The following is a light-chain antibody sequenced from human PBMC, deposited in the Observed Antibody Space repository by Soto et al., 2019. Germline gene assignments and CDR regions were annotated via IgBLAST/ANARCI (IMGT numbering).Light chain of an antibody. CDR2: DAS. Sequence: DIQMTQSPSTLSASVVDRVTITCRASQTIGSWLAWYQKKPGKAPKLLIFDASSLHSGVPSRFSGSGSGTEFTLTISSLQPDDFATYYCQQYNNYSNIFGQGTKVDI. V-gene: IGKV1-5*01. CDR1: QTIGSW. J-gene: IGKJ1*01. CDR3: QQYNNYSNI.